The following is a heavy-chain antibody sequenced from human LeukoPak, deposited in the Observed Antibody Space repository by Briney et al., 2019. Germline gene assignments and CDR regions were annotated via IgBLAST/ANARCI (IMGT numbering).Heavy chain of an antibody. J-gene: IGHJ4*02. Sequence: KASETLSLTCTVPDGSISSYYWSWIRQPPGKGLEWIGYIYYSGSTNYNPSLKSRVTISVDTSKNQFSLKLSSVTAADTAVYYCARTKISGSYWVGFDYWGQGTLVTVSS. V-gene: IGHV4-59*01. D-gene: IGHD1-26*01. CDR2: IYYSGST. CDR1: DGSISSYY. CDR3: ARTKISGSYWVGFDY.